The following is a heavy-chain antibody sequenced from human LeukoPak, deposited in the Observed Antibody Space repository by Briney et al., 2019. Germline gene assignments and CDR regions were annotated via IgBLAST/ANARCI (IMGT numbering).Heavy chain of an antibody. D-gene: IGHD6-19*01. CDR1: GYTFTSYD. J-gene: IGHJ6*02. V-gene: IGHV1-8*01. CDR2: MNPNSGNT. Sequence: ASVKVSCKASGYTFTSYDINWVRQATGQGLEWMGWMNPNSGNTGYAQKFQGRVTMTRNTSISTAYMELSSLRSEDTAVYYCARAYSSGFYYYYGMDVWGQGTTVTVPS. CDR3: ARAYSSGFYYYYGMDV.